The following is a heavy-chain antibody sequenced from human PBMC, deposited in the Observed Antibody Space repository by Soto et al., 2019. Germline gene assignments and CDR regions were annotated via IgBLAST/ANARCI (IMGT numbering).Heavy chain of an antibody. J-gene: IGHJ4*02. V-gene: IGHV1-18*01. D-gene: IGHD3-3*01. CDR1: GYTFSSIG. Sequence: ASVKVSCKASGYTFSSIGISWVRQAPGQGLEWMGWISPYKGNTHYAQKVQGRLTISADKPTSTAYMELSSLRSEDTAVYFCARGGSNDFWSAFFFWGQGTLVTVSS. CDR2: ISPYKGNT. CDR3: ARGGSNDFWSAFFF.